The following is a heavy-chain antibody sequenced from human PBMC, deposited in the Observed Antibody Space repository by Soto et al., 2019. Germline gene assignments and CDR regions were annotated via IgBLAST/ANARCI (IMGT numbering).Heavy chain of an antibody. CDR3: AKRRGDHSNYSWGIDV. Sequence: GGSLRLSCAASGFTVSSNYMSWVRQAPGKGLEWVSVIYSGGSTYYADSVKGRFTISRDNSKNTVYLEMNSLRDEDTAVYYCAKRRGDHSNYSWGIDVWGQGTTVTV. V-gene: IGHV3-66*01. CDR1: GFTVSSNY. CDR2: IYSGGST. J-gene: IGHJ6*02. D-gene: IGHD4-4*01.